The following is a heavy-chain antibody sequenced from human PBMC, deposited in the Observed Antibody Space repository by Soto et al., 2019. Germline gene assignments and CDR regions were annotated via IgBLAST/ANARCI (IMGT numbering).Heavy chain of an antibody. CDR1: GFTSVPYA. CDR3: ARDRGYGGNYVFDF. CDR2: IGYHGNTY. J-gene: IGHJ4*02. Sequence: QVQLVESGEGWVRPGRSLRLSCTSSGFTSVPYAMHGVRQAPGKGLEWVATIGYHGNTYYYKNSKKGLFAVSRDNSKNTVFLQMNTLRAEDTATYYCARDRGYGGNYVFDFWGLGTLVTVSS. V-gene: IGHV3-33*02. D-gene: IGHD4-4*01.